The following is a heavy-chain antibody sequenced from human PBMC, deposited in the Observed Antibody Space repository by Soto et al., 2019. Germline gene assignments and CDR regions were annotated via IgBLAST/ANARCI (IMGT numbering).Heavy chain of an antibody. CDR2: ISGSGGST. D-gene: IGHD3-22*01. V-gene: IGHV3-23*01. Sequence: PGGSQRLPCAASGFTFSSYAMSWVRQAPGKGLEWVSAISGSGGSTYYADSVRGRFTISRDNSKNTLYLQMNSLRAEDTAVYYCAKTDSWDSSGYTTFDYWGQGTLVTVSS. CDR3: AKTDSWDSSGYTTFDY. J-gene: IGHJ4*02. CDR1: GFTFSSYA.